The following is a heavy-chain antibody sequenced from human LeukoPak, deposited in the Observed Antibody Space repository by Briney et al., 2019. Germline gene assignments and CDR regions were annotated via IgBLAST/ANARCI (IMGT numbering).Heavy chain of an antibody. CDR1: GGSVSSYY. J-gene: IGHJ4*02. CDR3: ARDLGGSYSFDY. CDR2: IYYSGGT. Sequence: SETLSLTCTVSGGSVSSYYWSWIRQPPGKGLEWIGYIYYSGGTNYNPSLKSRVTISVDTSKNQFSLKLSSVTAADTAVYYCARDLGGSYSFDYWGQGTLVTVSS. V-gene: IGHV4-59*02. D-gene: IGHD1-26*01.